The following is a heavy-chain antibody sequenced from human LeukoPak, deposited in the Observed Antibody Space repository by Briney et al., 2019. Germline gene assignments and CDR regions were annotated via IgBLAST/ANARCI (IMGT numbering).Heavy chain of an antibody. D-gene: IGHD1-1*01. J-gene: IGHJ6*02. Sequence: PGGFLRLSCAASGFTFSSYEMHWVRQAPGKGLEWVASISNDGSEKYYTDSVKGRFTISRDNSKNTLYLHMSSLRAEDTAVYYCAKRTVAGYYYYGLDVWGQGTTVTVSS. CDR1: GFTFSSYE. V-gene: IGHV3-30*18. CDR3: AKRTVAGYYYYGLDV. CDR2: ISNDGSEK.